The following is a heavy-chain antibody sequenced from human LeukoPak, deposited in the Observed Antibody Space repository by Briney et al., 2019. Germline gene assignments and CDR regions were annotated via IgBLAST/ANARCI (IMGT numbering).Heavy chain of an antibody. Sequence: PGGSLRLSCAASGFTFSSYGMHWVRQAPGKGLEWVAVISYDGSNKYYADSVKGRFTISRDNSKNTLYLQMNSLRADDTAVYYCAKGGYCSSTSCYPFDYWGQGTLVTVSS. V-gene: IGHV3-30*18. J-gene: IGHJ4*02. CDR2: ISYDGSNK. CDR3: AKGGYCSSTSCYPFDY. D-gene: IGHD2-2*01. CDR1: GFTFSSYG.